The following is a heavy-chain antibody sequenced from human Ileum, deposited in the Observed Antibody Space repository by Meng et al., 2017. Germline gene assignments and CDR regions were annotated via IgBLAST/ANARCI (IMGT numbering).Heavy chain of an antibody. CDR1: GGSFSGYY. D-gene: IGHD2-8*01. CDR2: INHSGST. CDR3: ARVSSMIMVYGGSYFDY. Sequence: QGQLRQWGAGLLKPSETLSLTCAVYGGSFSGYYWSWIRQPPGKGLEWIGEINHSGSTNYNPSLKSRVTISVDTSKNQFSLKLSSVTAADTAVYYCARVSSMIMVYGGSYFDYWGQGTLVTVSS. J-gene: IGHJ4*02. V-gene: IGHV4-34*01.